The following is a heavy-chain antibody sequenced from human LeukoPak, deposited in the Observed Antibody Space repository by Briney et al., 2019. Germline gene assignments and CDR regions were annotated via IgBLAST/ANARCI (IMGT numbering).Heavy chain of an antibody. Sequence: SSETLSLTCTVSGGSISSGDYYWSWIRQPPGKGLEWIGYIYYSGITYYNPSLKSRVTISVDTSKNQFSLKLSSVTAADTAVYYCARVGPDYYGSGSFFRFDYWGQGTLVTVSS. J-gene: IGHJ4*02. CDR1: GGSISSGDYY. V-gene: IGHV4-30-4*01. D-gene: IGHD3-10*01. CDR3: ARVGPDYYGSGSFFRFDY. CDR2: IYYSGIT.